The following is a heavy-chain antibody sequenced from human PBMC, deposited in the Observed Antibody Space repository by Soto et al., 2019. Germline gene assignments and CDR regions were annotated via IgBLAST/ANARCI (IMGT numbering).Heavy chain of an antibody. J-gene: IGHJ4*02. CDR3: ARRIAAAVVYFDY. CDR2: IYYSGST. D-gene: IGHD6-13*01. V-gene: IGHV4-39*01. Sequence: SETLSLTCTVSGGSISSSSYYWGWIRQPPGKGLEWIGSIYYSGSTYYNPSLKSRVTISVDTSKNQFSLKLSSVTAADTAVYYCARRIAAAVVYFDYWGQGTLVTVSS. CDR1: GGSISSSSYY.